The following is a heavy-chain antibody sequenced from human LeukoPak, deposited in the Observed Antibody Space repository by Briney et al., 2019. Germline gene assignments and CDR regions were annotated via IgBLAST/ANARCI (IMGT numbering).Heavy chain of an antibody. CDR1: GGSISSGDYY. Sequence: SKTLSLTCTVSGGSISSGDYYWSWIRQPPGKGLEWIGYIYYSGSTYYNPSLKSRVTISVDTSKNQFSLKLSSVTAADTAVYYCARGREEYQMRHYFDYWGQGTLVTVSS. V-gene: IGHV4-30-4*01. CDR2: IYYSGST. J-gene: IGHJ4*02. CDR3: ARGREEYQMRHYFDY. D-gene: IGHD2-2*01.